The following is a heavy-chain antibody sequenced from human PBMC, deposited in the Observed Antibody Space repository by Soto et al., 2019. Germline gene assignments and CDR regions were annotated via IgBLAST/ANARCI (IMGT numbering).Heavy chain of an antibody. D-gene: IGHD5-18*01. CDR1: GFSFGDYD. CDR3: TRVSGYSYGYSYGMDV. Sequence: LRLSCTASGFSFGDYDMSWVRQAPGKGLEWVSFIRSKAYGETTKYAASVEGRFAISRDDSKSLAYLQMNTLKTEDTAVYYCTRVSGYSYGYSYGMDVWGQGTTVTVSS. J-gene: IGHJ6*02. V-gene: IGHV3-49*04. CDR2: IRSKAYGETT.